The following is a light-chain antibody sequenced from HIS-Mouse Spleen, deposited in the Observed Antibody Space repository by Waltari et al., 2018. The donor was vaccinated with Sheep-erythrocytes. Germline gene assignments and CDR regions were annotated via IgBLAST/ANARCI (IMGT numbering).Light chain of an antibody. CDR2: KAS. Sequence: DIQMTQSTSTLSASVGDRVTITCRASQSISSWLAWYPQKPGKAPKLLICKASSLESGVPSRFSGSGSGTEFTLTISSLQLDDFATYYCQQYNSYPLTFGGGTKVEIK. J-gene: IGKJ4*01. CDR1: QSISSW. CDR3: QQYNSYPLT. V-gene: IGKV1-5*03.